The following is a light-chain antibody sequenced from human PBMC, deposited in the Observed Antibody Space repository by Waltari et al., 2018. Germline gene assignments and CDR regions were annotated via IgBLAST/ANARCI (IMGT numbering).Light chain of an antibody. J-gene: IGLJ3*02. Sequence: QSVLTQSPSTSGTPGQRVTISCSGSNSNIGSNHVYWYQQLPGTAPKLLIYRSVRRPSGVPGRVSGSRSGTSASLAISGLRSEDEAHYYCFVWDDSLSGLWVFGGGTKLTVL. CDR2: RSV. CDR3: FVWDDSLSGLWV. CDR1: NSNIGSNH. V-gene: IGLV1-47*01.